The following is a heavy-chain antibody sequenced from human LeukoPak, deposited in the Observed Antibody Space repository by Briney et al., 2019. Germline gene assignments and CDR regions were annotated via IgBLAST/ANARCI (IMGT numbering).Heavy chain of an antibody. CDR2: IIPIFGTA. CDR1: GGTFSSYA. Sequence: SVKVSCKASGGTFSSYAISWVRQAPGQGLEWMGGIIPIFGTANYAQKFQGRVTITADESTSTACMELSSLGSEDTAVYYCARVDVSYYGSGSYLYGMDVWGQGTTVTVSS. V-gene: IGHV1-69*13. J-gene: IGHJ6*02. D-gene: IGHD3-10*01. CDR3: ARVDVSYYGSGSYLYGMDV.